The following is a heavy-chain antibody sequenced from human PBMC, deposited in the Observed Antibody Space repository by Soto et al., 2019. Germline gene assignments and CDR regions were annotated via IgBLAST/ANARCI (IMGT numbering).Heavy chain of an antibody. Sequence: ASVKVSCKASGGTFSSYTISWVRQAPGQGLEWMGRIIPILGIANYAQKFQGRVTITADKSTSTAYMELSSLRSEDTAVYYCARGVAAAGNLGFDYWGQGTLVTVSS. CDR2: IIPILGIA. J-gene: IGHJ4*02. D-gene: IGHD6-13*01. V-gene: IGHV1-69*02. CDR3: ARGVAAAGNLGFDY. CDR1: GGTFSSYT.